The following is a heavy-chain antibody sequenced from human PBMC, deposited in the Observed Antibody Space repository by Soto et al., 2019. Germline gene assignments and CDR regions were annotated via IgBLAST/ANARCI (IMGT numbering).Heavy chain of an antibody. D-gene: IGHD1-26*01. CDR2: IWYSRRT. CDR3: ARNPVGATHLDY. V-gene: IGHV4-59*11. J-gene: IGHJ4*02. Sequence: QVQLQESGPGLLKPAETLYLTCTVSGGTISTHYWTWIRQPPGKGLEWIGYIWYSRRTNYNSSLRSRVTISIYTSKNQFALRMSYITPADTAVYYCARNPVGATHLDYWGQGTLVTVSS. CDR1: GGTISTHY.